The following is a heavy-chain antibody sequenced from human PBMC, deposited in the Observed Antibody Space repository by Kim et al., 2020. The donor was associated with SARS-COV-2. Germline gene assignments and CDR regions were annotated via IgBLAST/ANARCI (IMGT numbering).Heavy chain of an antibody. D-gene: IGHD1-1*01. CDR3: ARDPGTPLYYYYMDV. V-gene: IGHV3-30*07. Sequence: ADSVKGRITISRDKSKNTRYLQMNSPRAEDTAVYYCARDPGTPLYYYYMDVWGKGTTVTVSS. J-gene: IGHJ6*03.